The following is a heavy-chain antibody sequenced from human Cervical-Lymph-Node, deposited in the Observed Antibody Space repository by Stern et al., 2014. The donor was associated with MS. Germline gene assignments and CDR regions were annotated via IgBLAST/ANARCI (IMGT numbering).Heavy chain of an antibody. CDR3: ARGSWGSYVSD. Sequence: QVQLGQSGAEVKKPGSSVKVSCKASGGSFSTHAIIWVRQAPGQGLEWMGGILPIFGTTNYAHKFQGRVTILADESTSTAYMDLTSLTFDDTAVYYCARGSWGSYVSDWGQGTLVTVSS. CDR2: ILPIFGTT. D-gene: IGHD3-16*01. CDR1: GGSFSTHA. V-gene: IGHV1-69*01. J-gene: IGHJ4*02.